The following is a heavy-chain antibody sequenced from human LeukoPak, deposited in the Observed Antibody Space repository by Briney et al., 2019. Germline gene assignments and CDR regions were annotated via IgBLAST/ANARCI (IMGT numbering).Heavy chain of an antibody. CDR1: GFTFSNYA. CDR2: ISGGGPT. Sequence: GGSLRLPCAASGFTFSNYAMSWVRQAPGKGLEWVSAISGGGPTYYADSVKGRFTISRDNSKNTLYLQMNSLRAEDAAVYFCAKDSGYSWQYFFDYWGQGTLVTVSS. V-gene: IGHV3-23*01. D-gene: IGHD6-25*01. J-gene: IGHJ4*02. CDR3: AKDSGYSWQYFFDY.